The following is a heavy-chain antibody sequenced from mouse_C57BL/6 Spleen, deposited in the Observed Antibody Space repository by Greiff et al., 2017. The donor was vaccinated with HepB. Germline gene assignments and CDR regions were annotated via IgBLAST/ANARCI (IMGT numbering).Heavy chain of an antibody. CDR2: ISDGGSYT. V-gene: IGHV5-4*01. Sequence: EVQRVESGGGLVKPGGSLKLSCAASGFTFSSYAMSWVRQTPEKRLEWVANISDGGSYTYYPDNVKGRFTISRDNAKNNLYLQMSHLKSEDTAMYYWARDGLGYGSSYRFAYWGQGTLVTVSA. CDR3: ARDGLGYGSSYRFAY. J-gene: IGHJ3*01. D-gene: IGHD1-1*01. CDR1: GFTFSSYA.